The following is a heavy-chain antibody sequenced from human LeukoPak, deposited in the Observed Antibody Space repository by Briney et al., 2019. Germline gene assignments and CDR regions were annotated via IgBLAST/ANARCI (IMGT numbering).Heavy chain of an antibody. CDR1: GGSFSGYY. CDR3: ARLVKSDLGYYYYMDV. CDR2: INHSGST. D-gene: IGHD2-21*01. J-gene: IGHJ6*03. V-gene: IGHV4-34*01. Sequence: PSETLSLTCAVYGGSFSGYYWSWIRQPPGKGLEWIGEINHSGSTNYNPSLKSRVTISVDTSKNQFSLKLSSVTAADTAVYYCARLVKSDLGYYYYMDVWGKGTTVTISS.